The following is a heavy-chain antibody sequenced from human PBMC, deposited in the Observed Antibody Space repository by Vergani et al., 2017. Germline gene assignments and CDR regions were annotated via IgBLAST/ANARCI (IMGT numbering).Heavy chain of an antibody. Sequence: QVQLVESGGGEVQPGRSLRLSCSAAGFPFSDYGVHWVRPAPGKGLEGVSVISYDGNKKNYADSVKGLFTISRDNSKNTLYLEMNALRAEDTAVYYCARYFLTRVTTLDYYYMGVWGKGTTVTVSS. V-gene: IGHV3-30*03. D-gene: IGHD1-1*01. CDR3: ARYFLTRVTTLDYYYMGV. CDR2: ISYDGNKK. CDR1: GFPFSDYG. J-gene: IGHJ6*03.